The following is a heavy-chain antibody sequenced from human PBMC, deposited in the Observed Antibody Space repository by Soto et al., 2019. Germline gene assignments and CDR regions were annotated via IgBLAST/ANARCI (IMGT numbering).Heavy chain of an antibody. Sequence: QITVKESGPALVQPTQTLTLTCTFSGLAFSTADRAVGWIRQAPGKALDWLALIDGDDNKRYSPSLKNRLTIASGTAKNQVVLTMTDMDPVDTATYSWAHGRTSGKTIFFEYWGQGTLVTVSA. CDR3: AHGRTSGKTIFFEY. D-gene: IGHD1-1*01. V-gene: IGHV2-5*02. CDR1: GLAFSTADRA. CDR2: IDGDDNK. J-gene: IGHJ4*02.